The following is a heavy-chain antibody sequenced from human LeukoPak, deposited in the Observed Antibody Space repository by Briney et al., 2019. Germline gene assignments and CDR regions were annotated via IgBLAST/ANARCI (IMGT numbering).Heavy chain of an antibody. CDR3: ARGPITTTSHFDY. V-gene: IGHV1-69*13. J-gene: IGHJ4*02. Sequence: SVKVSCKASGGTFSSYAISWVRQAPGQGLEWMGGIIPIFATANYAQKFQGRVTITADESTSTAYMELSSLRSEDTAVYYCARGPITTTSHFDYWGQGTLVTVSS. D-gene: IGHD3-22*01. CDR1: GGTFSSYA. CDR2: IIPIFATA.